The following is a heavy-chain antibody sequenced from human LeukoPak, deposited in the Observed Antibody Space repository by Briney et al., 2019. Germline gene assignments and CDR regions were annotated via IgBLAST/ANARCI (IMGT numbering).Heavy chain of an antibody. V-gene: IGHV3-23*01. CDR3: AKADVAYYDILTGYSNEYYFDY. J-gene: IGHJ4*02. D-gene: IGHD3-9*01. Sequence: PGGSLRLSCAASGFTFSSYGMSWVRQAPGKGLEWVSAISGSGGSTYYADSVKGRFTISRDNSKNTLYLQMNSLRAEDTAVYYCAKADVAYYDILTGYSNEYYFDYWGQGTLVTVSS. CDR2: ISGSGGST. CDR1: GFTFSSYG.